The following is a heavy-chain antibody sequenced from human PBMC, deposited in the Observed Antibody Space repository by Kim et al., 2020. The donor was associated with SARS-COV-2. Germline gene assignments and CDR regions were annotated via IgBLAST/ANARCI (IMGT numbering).Heavy chain of an antibody. CDR3: ARGGGLPLGYHGMDV. CDR2: IYYSGST. J-gene: IGHJ6*02. CDR1: GGSISSYY. V-gene: IGHV4-59*13. Sequence: SETLSLTCTVSGGSISSYYWSWIRQPPGKGLEWIGYIYYSGSTNYNPSLKSRVTISVDTSKNQFSLKLSSVTAADTAVYYCARGGGLPLGYHGMDVWGQGTTVTVSS. D-gene: IGHD2-21*02.